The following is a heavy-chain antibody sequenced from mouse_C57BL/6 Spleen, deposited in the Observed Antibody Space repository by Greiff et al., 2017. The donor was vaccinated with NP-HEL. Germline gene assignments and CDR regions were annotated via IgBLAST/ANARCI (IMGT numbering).Heavy chain of an antibody. D-gene: IGHD2-3*01. J-gene: IGHJ3*01. CDR3: ARGFYDGSFAY. CDR1: GYAFSSYW. Sequence: LQQSGASVKISCKASGYAFSSYWMNWVKQRPGKGLEWIGQIYPGDGDTNYNGKFKGKATLTADKSSSTAYMQLSSLTSEDSAVYFCARGFYDGSFAYWGQGTLVTVSA. V-gene: IGHV1-80*01. CDR2: IYPGDGDT.